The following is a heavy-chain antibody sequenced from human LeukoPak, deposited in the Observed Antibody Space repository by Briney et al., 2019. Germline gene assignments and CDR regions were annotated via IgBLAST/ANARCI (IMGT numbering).Heavy chain of an antibody. D-gene: IGHD3-16*02. J-gene: IGHJ4*02. Sequence: SETLSLTCAVSGDSISSSNWWSWVRQPPEKGLEWIGEIYHSGNTNYNPPLKSRVTISVDTSKNQFSLKLSSVTAADTAVYYCARGTFGGVIVIKLLSFDYWGQGTLVTVSS. CDR1: GDSISSSNW. V-gene: IGHV4-4*02. CDR2: IYHSGNT. CDR3: ARGTFGGVIVIKLLSFDY.